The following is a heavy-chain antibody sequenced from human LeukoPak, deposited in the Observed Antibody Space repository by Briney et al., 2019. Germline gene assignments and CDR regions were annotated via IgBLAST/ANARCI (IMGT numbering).Heavy chain of an antibody. CDR3: ARGVTLDY. D-gene: IGHD2-21*02. CDR2: ISSGDNIM. CDR1: GFTFSTYE. V-gene: IGHV3-48*03. J-gene: IGHJ4*02. Sequence: PGGSLRLSCAASGFTFSTYEMNWVRQAPGKGLEWVSYISSGDNIMFYADSVNGRFIISRDNAKNSLYLQMNSLRAEDTAVYYCARGVTLDYWGQGTLVTVSS.